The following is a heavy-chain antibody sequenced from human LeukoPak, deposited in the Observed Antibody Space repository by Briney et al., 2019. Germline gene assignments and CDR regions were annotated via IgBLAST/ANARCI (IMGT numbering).Heavy chain of an antibody. J-gene: IGHJ4*02. CDR3: ARDPDYYDPGY. D-gene: IGHD3-22*01. CDR1: GYSISSGYY. Sequence: SETLSLTCTVSGYSISSGYYWAWIRQPPGKGLEWIGSFYHSGSTYYNPSLKSRVTISIDTSKSQFSLNLSSVTAADTAVYFCARDPDYYDPGYWGQGTLVTVSS. V-gene: IGHV4-38-2*02. CDR2: FYHSGST.